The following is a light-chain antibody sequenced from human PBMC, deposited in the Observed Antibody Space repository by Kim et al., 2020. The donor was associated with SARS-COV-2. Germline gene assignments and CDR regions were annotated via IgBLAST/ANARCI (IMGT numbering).Light chain of an antibody. V-gene: IGKV1-5*03. CDR3: QHYTRFPYT. CDR1: QIVETY. CDR2: QAS. J-gene: IGKJ2*01. Sequence: SASVGDRVTITCRASQIVETYLAWDQQKPGKAPTLLVYQASSLQVGVPSRFSGSGSGAEFTLTINSLQPDDFATYYCQHYTRFPYTFGQGTKLEI.